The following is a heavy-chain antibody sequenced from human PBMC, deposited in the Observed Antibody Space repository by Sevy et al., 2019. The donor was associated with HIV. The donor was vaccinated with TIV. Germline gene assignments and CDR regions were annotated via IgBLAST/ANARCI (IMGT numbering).Heavy chain of an antibody. Sequence: GGSLRLSCAASGFTFSSYGMHWVRQAPGKGLEWVAFIRYDGSNKYYADSVKGRFTISRDNSKNTLYLQMNSLRAEDTAVYYCAKKDSSPHYYYYYYYMDVWGKGTTVTVSS. D-gene: IGHD6-6*01. V-gene: IGHV3-30*02. CDR1: GFTFSSYG. CDR2: IRYDGSNK. J-gene: IGHJ6*03. CDR3: AKKDSSPHYYYYYYYMDV.